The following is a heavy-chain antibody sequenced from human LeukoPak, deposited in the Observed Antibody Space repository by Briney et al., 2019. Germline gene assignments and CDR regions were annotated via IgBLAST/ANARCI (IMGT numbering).Heavy chain of an antibody. V-gene: IGHV3-21*01. Sequence: GGSLRLSCAASGFTFSSYSMNWVRQAPGKGLEWVSSISSSSSYIYYADSVKGRFTISRDNAKNSLYLQMNSLRPEDTAVYYCARENSGSYYQFDCWGQGTLVTASS. D-gene: IGHD1-26*01. CDR2: ISSSSSYI. CDR3: ARENSGSYYQFDC. CDR1: GFTFSSYS. J-gene: IGHJ4*02.